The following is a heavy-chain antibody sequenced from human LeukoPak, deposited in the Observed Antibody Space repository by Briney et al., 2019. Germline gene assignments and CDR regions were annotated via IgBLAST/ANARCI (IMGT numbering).Heavy chain of an antibody. D-gene: IGHD3-16*02. J-gene: IGHJ4*02. CDR2: INHSGST. CDR1: GGSFSGYY. CDR3: ASRDDYVWGSYRDY. V-gene: IGHV4-34*01. Sequence: SETLSLTCAVYGGSFSGYYWSWIRQPPGKGLEWIGEINHSGSTNYNPSLKSRVTISVDTSKNQFSLKLSSVTAADTAVYYCASRDDYVWGSYRDYWGREPWSPSPQ.